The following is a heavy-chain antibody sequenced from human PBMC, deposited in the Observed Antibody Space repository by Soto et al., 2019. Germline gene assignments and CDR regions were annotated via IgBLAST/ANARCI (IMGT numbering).Heavy chain of an antibody. CDR1: GFTFSTYT. J-gene: IGHJ2*01. D-gene: IGHD1-26*01. V-gene: IGHV3-23*01. CDR3: ARGRWYSNVGYSVWYLEL. Sequence: EVQLLESGGGLVRPGGSLRLSCAASGFTFSTYTMTWVRQAPGKGLEWVSTISRSTVAAYDADSVNGRRTISRDTSNGTLSLQIKSLRVEDSAVFYCARGRWYSNVGYSVWYLELWGRGTLVTVSS. CDR2: ISRSTVAA.